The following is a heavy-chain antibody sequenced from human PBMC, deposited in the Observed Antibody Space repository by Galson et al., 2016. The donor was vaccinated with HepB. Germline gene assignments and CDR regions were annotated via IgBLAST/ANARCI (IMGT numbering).Heavy chain of an antibody. Sequence: TLSLTCAVSGDSISSGDYSWTWIRKPPGTGLEWIGHISHTGNASYSPSLKSRVTMSVDRPKNPFSLPLASVTAADTAVYYCARGPRLLRAYGDLISYFDYWGQGILVAVSS. CDR1: GDSISSGDYS. D-gene: IGHD3-10*01. V-gene: IGHV4-30-2*01. CDR3: ARGPRLLRAYGDLISYFDY. CDR2: ISHTGNA. J-gene: IGHJ4*02.